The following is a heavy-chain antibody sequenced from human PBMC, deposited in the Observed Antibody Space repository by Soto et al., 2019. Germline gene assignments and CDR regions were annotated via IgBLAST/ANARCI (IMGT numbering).Heavy chain of an antibody. CDR1: GYSVTSYW. CDR2: IDPSDSYT. V-gene: IGHV5-10-1*01. J-gene: IGHJ6*02. D-gene: IGHD5-12*01. CDR3: ARHVDPSKRRTYGMDV. Sequence: PGESLKISCKGSGYSVTSYWISWVRQMPGKGLEWMGRIDPSDSYTNYSPSFQGHVTISADKSISTAYLQWSSLKASDTAMYYCARHVDPSKRRTYGMDVWGQGTTVTVSS.